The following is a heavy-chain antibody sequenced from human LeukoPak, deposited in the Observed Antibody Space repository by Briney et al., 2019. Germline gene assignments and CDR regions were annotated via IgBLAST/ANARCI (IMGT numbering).Heavy chain of an antibody. Sequence: PGASLRLSCEASGFTFSSYAMSWVRQAPGKGLEWVSGISGSGGSTYYADSVKGRFTISRDNSKNTLYLQMNSLRAEDTAVYYCAKCRVWGSYRSAFDYWGQGTLVTVSS. CDR2: ISGSGGST. V-gene: IGHV3-23*01. CDR3: AKCRVWGSYRSAFDY. CDR1: GFTFSSYA. D-gene: IGHD3-16*02. J-gene: IGHJ4*02.